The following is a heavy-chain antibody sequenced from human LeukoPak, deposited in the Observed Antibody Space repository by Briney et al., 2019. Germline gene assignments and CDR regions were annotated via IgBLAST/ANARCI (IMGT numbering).Heavy chain of an antibody. V-gene: IGHV4-38-2*02. D-gene: IGHD6-6*01. Sequence: PSETLSLTCTVSGYSISSGYFWGWIRQPPGKGLEWIGTMYHSGGTYYIPSLKGRVTISIDTSKNQFSLKLSSVTAADSAVYYCARLTRLSTSPDRYYLDYWGQGTLVTVSS. CDR3: ARLTRLSTSPDRYYLDY. CDR2: MYHSGGT. CDR1: GYSISSGYF. J-gene: IGHJ4*02.